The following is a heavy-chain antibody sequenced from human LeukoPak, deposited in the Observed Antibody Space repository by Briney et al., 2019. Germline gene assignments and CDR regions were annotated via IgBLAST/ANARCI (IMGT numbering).Heavy chain of an antibody. CDR3: ASYYDSSGYYLDY. CDR2: IYYSGST. V-gene: IGHV4-39*07. CDR1: GGSICSSSYY. J-gene: IGHJ4*02. Sequence: VKPSETLSLTCTVSGGSICSSSYYWAWIRQPPGKGLEWIGSIYYSGSTYYNPSLKIRVTISVDTSKHQFSLKLSSVTAADTAVYYCASYYDSSGYYLDYWGQGTLVTVSS. D-gene: IGHD3-22*01.